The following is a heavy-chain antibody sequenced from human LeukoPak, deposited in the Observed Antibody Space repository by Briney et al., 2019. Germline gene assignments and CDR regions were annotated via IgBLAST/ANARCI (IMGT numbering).Heavy chain of an antibody. CDR1: GGTFTHYV. CDR3: AREGEYYSESGNLVDASDV. Sequence: SVKVSCKASGGTFTHYVISWVRQAPGQGLEGMGGIAPISGTPMYAQRFQGRVTISADTSTYTAFMEMSSLTSEDTAMYYCAREGEYYSESGNLVDASDVWGQGTMVTVSA. CDR2: IAPISGTP. V-gene: IGHV1-69*06. D-gene: IGHD3-10*01. J-gene: IGHJ3*01.